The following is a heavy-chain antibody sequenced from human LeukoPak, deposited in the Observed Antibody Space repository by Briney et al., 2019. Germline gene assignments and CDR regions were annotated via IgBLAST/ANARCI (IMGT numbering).Heavy chain of an antibody. D-gene: IGHD6-19*01. V-gene: IGHV4-61*05. Sequence: SETLSLTCTVSGGSISSSSYYWGWIRQPPGKGLEWIGYSGSTNYNPSLKSRVTISIDTSKNQFSLKLSSVTAADTAVYYCARHVGGSDWYIDYWGQGTLVTVSS. CDR1: GGSISSSSYY. CDR3: ARHVGGSDWYIDY. J-gene: IGHJ4*02. CDR2: SGST.